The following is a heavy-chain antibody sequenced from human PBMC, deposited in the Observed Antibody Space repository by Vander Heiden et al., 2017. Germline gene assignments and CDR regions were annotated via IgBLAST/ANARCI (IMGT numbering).Heavy chain of an antibody. CDR2: ISYDGSNK. V-gene: IGHV3-30*18. Sequence: SSYGMHWVRQAPGKGLEWVAVISYDGSNKYYADSVKGRFTISRDNSKNTLYLQMNSLRAEDTAVYYCAKPRSYYGSSSGAFDIWGQGTMVTVSS. D-gene: IGHD3-22*01. J-gene: IGHJ3*02. CDR3: AKPRSYYGSSSGAFDI. CDR1: SSYG.